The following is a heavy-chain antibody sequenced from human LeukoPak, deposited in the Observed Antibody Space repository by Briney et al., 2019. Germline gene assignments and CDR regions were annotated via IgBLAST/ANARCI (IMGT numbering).Heavy chain of an antibody. J-gene: IGHJ4*02. CDR3: AKDPRYRDSSGYSAGDY. V-gene: IGHV3-30*18. D-gene: IGHD3-22*01. CDR2: ISYDGSNK. Sequence: GGSLRLSCAASGFTFSNYGMHWVRQAPGKGLEWVAIISYDGSNKYYAGSVKGRFTISRDNSKNTMYLQMNSLRAEDTAVYYCAKDPRYRDSSGYSAGDYWGQGTLVTVSS. CDR1: GFTFSNYG.